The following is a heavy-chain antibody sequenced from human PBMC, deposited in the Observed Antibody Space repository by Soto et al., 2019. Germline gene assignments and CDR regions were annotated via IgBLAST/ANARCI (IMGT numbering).Heavy chain of an antibody. J-gene: IGHJ4*02. Sequence: HPGGSLRLSCAASGFTFSSYAMSWVRQAPGKGLEWVSAISGSGGSTYYADSVKGRFTISRDNSKNTLYLQMNSLRAEDTAVYYCAKPAEPYYYDSSGYYYDYWGQGTLVTVSS. CDR1: GFTFSSYA. CDR2: ISGSGGST. V-gene: IGHV3-23*01. D-gene: IGHD3-22*01. CDR3: AKPAEPYYYDSSGYYYDY.